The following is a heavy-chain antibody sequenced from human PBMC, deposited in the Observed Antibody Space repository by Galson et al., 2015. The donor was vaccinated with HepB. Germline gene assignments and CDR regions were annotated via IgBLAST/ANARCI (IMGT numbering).Heavy chain of an antibody. Sequence: SVKVSCKASGYTFTSYDINWVRQATGQGLEWMGWMNPNSGNTGYAQKFQGGVTMTRNTSISTAYMELSSLRSEDTAVYYCARGWSGGSHPVQRYYYYMDVWGKGTTVTVSS. CDR1: GYTFTSYD. D-gene: IGHD4-23*01. CDR3: ARGWSGGSHPVQRYYYYMDV. V-gene: IGHV1-8*01. CDR2: MNPNSGNT. J-gene: IGHJ6*03.